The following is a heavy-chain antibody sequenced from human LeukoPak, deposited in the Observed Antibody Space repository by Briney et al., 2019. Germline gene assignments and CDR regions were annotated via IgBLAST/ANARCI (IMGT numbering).Heavy chain of an antibody. V-gene: IGHV4-39*07. CDR2: IYYSGTT. Sequence: ASETLSLTCTVSGGSISSSPYYWGWIRQPPGKGLEWIGSIYYSGTTHYSPSLESRVTISVDTSKNQFSLKLASVTAADTAVYYCANLGIAVAGTHNHWGQGTLVTVSS. J-gene: IGHJ4*02. D-gene: IGHD6-19*01. CDR1: GGSISSSPYY. CDR3: ANLGIAVAGTHNH.